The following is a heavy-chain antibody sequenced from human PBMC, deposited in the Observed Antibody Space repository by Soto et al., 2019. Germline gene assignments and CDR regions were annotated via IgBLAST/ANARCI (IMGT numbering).Heavy chain of an antibody. J-gene: IGHJ4*02. CDR1: GFTFSSES. CDR3: AKTGVPLGYCSSTSCPVDY. CDR2: ISRTSNTI. V-gene: IGHV3-48*02. Sequence: GGSLRLSCAASGFTFSSESMIWLRQAPGKGLEWVSFISRTSNTIYYVGSVKGRFTTSRDNGKNLMYLQMNDLRDEDTAVYYCAKTGVPLGYCSSTSCPVDYWGQGTLVTVSS. D-gene: IGHD2-2*01.